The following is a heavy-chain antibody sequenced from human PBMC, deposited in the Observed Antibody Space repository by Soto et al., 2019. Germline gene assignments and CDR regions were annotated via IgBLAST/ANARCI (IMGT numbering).Heavy chain of an antibody. CDR3: ANDREGASNY. Sequence: EVQLLESGGGLVQPGGSLRLSCAASGFTFSSYAMSWVRQAPGKGMEWVSAISGSGGSTYYADSVKGRFTISRDNSKNTLKLQMNSLRAEDRAVSYCANDREGASNYWGQGTLVTVSS. CDR2: ISGSGGST. V-gene: IGHV3-23*01. CDR1: GFTFSSYA. D-gene: IGHD1-26*01. J-gene: IGHJ4*02.